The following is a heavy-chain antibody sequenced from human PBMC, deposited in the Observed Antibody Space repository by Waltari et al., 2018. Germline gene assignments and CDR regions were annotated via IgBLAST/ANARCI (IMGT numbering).Heavy chain of an antibody. Sequence: QVQLQQWCAGLLKPSETLSLTCAVYGGSFSGYYWRLIRQPPGKGQVWIGESNHRGRTKYSPYLKSRVTISVGTAKNQFSVKLRSVTAADTDVYYCARGQAGIIAARPFDYWGQGTLVTVSS. V-gene: IGHV4-34*01. D-gene: IGHD6-6*01. CDR3: ARGQAGIIAARPFDY. J-gene: IGHJ4*02. CDR1: GGSFSGYY. CDR2: SNHRGRT.